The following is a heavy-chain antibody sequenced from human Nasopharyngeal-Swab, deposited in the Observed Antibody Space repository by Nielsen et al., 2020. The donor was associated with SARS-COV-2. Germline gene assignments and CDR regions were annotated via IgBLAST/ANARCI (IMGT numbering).Heavy chain of an antibody. CDR1: GFTFSSYS. D-gene: IGHD2-2*02. J-gene: IGHJ6*03. Sequence: GGSLRLSCAASGFTFSSYSKNWVRQAPGKGLEWVSYISSSSSTIYYADSVKGRFTISRDNAKNSLYLQMNSLRAEDTAVYYCARDKPAAIRRYYYYMDVWGKGTTVTVSS. CDR3: ARDKPAAIRRYYYYMDV. V-gene: IGHV3-48*01. CDR2: ISSSSSTI.